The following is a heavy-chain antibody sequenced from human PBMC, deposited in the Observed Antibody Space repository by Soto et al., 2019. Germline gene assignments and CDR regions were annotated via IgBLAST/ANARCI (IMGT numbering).Heavy chain of an antibody. V-gene: IGHV1-18*01. J-gene: IGHJ6*02. CDR3: ARDKLVVAGTYYYYGMDV. D-gene: IGHD2-21*01. Sequence: GASVKVSCKASGYTFTSYGINWVRQAPGQGLEWMGWISAYNGNTNYAQKLQGRVTMTTDTSTSTAYMELRSLRSDDTAVYYCARDKLVVAGTYYYYGMDVWGQGTTVTVSS. CDR2: ISAYNGNT. CDR1: GYTFTSYG.